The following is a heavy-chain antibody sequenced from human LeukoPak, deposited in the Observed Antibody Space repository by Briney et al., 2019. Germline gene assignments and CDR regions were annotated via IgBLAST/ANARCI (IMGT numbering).Heavy chain of an antibody. CDR2: ISGSGGST. D-gene: IGHD3-16*01. V-gene: IGHV3-23*01. J-gene: IGHJ4*02. CDR1: GFTLSSYA. CDR3: AKSYGYDYVWGSSTLDYFDY. Sequence: GGSLRLSCAASGFTLSSYAMSWVRQAPGKGLEWVSAISGSGGSTYYADSVKGRFTISRDNSKNTLYLQMNSLRAEDTAVYYCAKSYGYDYVWGSSTLDYFDYWGQGTLVTVSS.